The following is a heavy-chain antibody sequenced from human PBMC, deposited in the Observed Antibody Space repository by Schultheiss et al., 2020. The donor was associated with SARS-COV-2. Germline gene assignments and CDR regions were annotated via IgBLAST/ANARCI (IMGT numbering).Heavy chain of an antibody. Sequence: GGSLRLSCAASGFTFSSYAMHWVRQAPGKGLEWVSYISSSGSTIYYADSVKGRFTISRDNAKNSLYLQMNSLRAEDTAVYYCARDGWFGESYYYYGMDVWGQGTTVTVSS. CDR2: ISSSGSTI. CDR1: GFTFSSYA. CDR3: ARDGWFGESYYYYGMDV. D-gene: IGHD3-10*01. V-gene: IGHV3-48*01. J-gene: IGHJ6*02.